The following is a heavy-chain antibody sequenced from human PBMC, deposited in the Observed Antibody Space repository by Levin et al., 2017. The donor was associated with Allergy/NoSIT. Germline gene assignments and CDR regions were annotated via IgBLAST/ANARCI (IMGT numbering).Heavy chain of an antibody. D-gene: IGHD6-13*01. CDR3: AHRSSSRWYVGPEYFRH. V-gene: IGHV2-5*02. J-gene: IGHJ1*01. CDR2: IYWDDDK. Sequence: SGPTLVKPTQTLTLTCTFSGFSITTKGVGVAWIRQPPGKALEWLALIYWDDDKRYSPSLQSRLSVTKDTSRNQVVLTMSNVDPDDTATYYCAHRSSSRWYVGPEYFRHWGQGTLVRVSS. CDR1: GFSITTKGVG.